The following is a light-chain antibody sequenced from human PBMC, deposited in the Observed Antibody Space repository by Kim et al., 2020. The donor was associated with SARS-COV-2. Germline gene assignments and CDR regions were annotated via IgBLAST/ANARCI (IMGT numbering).Light chain of an antibody. V-gene: IGKV1-39*01. Sequence: ASVGDRVTITCRASQSISNHLNWYQHKPGKAPKLLIYAASSFHSGVPSRFSGSGSGTDFTLTISSLQPEDFATYYCQQSYSTPPTFGQGTKVDIK. CDR2: AAS. J-gene: IGKJ1*01. CDR1: QSISNH. CDR3: QQSYSTPPT.